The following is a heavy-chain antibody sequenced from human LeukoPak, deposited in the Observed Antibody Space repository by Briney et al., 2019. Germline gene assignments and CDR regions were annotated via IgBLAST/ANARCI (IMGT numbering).Heavy chain of an antibody. CDR2: IYTSGST. CDR3: AREAYYDSSGYYQRVFDY. V-gene: IGHV4-4*07. CDR1: GGSISSYY. D-gene: IGHD3-22*01. J-gene: IGHJ4*02. Sequence: SETLSLTCTVSGGSISSYYWSWIRQPAGKGLEWLGRIYTSGSTNYNPSLKSRVTISVDKSKNQFSLKLSSVTAADTAVYYCAREAYYDSSGYYQRVFDYWGQGTLVTVSS.